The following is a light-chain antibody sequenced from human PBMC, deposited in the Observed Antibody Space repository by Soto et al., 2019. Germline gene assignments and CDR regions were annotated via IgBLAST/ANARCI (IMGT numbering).Light chain of an antibody. CDR2: KAS. V-gene: IGKV1-5*03. Sequence: DIQMTQSPSTLSASVGDRVTITCRASQSISSWLAWYQQKPGKAPKLLIYKASSLEGGVPSRFSGSGSGTDFNLTISNLQPDDFATYYCQQYHSYSLTFGGGTKVDIK. CDR1: QSISSW. CDR3: QQYHSYSLT. J-gene: IGKJ4*01.